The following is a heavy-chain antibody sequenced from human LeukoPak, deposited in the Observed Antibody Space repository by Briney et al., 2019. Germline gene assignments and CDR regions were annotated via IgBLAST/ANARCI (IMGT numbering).Heavy chain of an antibody. V-gene: IGHV1-69*13. CDR3: ARVSIAARLNYYYGMDV. CDR2: IIPIFGTA. J-gene: IGHJ6*02. Sequence: SVTVSCKASGGTFSSYAISWVRQAPGQGLEWMGGIIPIFGTANYAQKFQGRVTITADESTSTAYMELSSLRSEDTAVYYCARVSIAARLNYYYGMDVWGQGTTVTVSS. D-gene: IGHD6-6*01. CDR1: GGTFSSYA.